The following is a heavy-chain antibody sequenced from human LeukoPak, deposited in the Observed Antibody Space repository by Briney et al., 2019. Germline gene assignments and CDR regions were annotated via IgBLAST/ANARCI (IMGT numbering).Heavy chain of an antibody. CDR2: IYHSGST. CDR3: ARQAGSYPNYYYYMDV. CDR1: GYSISSGYY. Sequence: SETLSLTCTVSGYSISSGYYWGWIRQPPGKGLEWIGSIYHSGSTYYNPSLKSRVTISVDTSKNQFSLKLSSVTAADTAVYYCARQAGSYPNYYYYMDVWGKGTTVTISS. D-gene: IGHD3-10*01. V-gene: IGHV4-38-2*02. J-gene: IGHJ6*03.